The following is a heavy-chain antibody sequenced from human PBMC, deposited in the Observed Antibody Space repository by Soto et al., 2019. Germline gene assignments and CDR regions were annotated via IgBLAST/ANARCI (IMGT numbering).Heavy chain of an antibody. V-gene: IGHV3-23*01. D-gene: IGHD5-12*01. J-gene: IGHJ6*02. CDR3: EKGHKGRGYSGYYSYNYYYGIYT. Sequence: PGGSLRLSCAASGFTFSIYAMSWVRQAPGKGLEWVSAISGSGGSTYYADSVKGRSTISRDNSKNTLYLQMNSLRAEDTAVYYCEKGHKGRGYSGYYSYNYYYGIYTRAQRTTVTIS. CDR2: ISGSGGST. CDR1: GFTFSIYA.